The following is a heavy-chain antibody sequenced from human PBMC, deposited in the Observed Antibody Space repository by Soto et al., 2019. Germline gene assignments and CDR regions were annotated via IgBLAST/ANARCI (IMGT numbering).Heavy chain of an antibody. V-gene: IGHV1-3*01. Sequence: QVQVLQSGAEVKKPGASVKVSCKASEYTFTSYTMHWVRQAPGQGLEWMGWINGGNGNTKYSQKFQGRVTITRDTSASTAYMELSSLRSDDTAVYYCARELQGLYYFDYWGQGTLVTVSS. CDR1: EYTFTSYT. J-gene: IGHJ4*02. CDR3: ARELQGLYYFDY. CDR2: INGGNGNT. D-gene: IGHD4-4*01.